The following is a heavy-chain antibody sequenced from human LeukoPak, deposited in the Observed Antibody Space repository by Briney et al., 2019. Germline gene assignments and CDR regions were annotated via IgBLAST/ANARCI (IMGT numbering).Heavy chain of an antibody. CDR1: GFTLSDRY. D-gene: IGHD3-22*01. J-gene: IGHJ4*02. CDR2: TRNKANSYST. Sequence: GGSLRLSCAASGFTLSDRYMAWVRQAPGKGLEWVGRTRNKANSYSTEYATSVKGRFTISRDDSKNSLYLQMNSLKTEDTAVYYCARAGDYYSTGDCWGQGTLVTVSS. V-gene: IGHV3-72*01. CDR3: ARAGDYYSTGDC.